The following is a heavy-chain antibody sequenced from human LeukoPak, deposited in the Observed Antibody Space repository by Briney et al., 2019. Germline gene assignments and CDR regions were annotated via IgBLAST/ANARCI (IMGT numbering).Heavy chain of an antibody. V-gene: IGHV1-18*01. CDR2: ISAYNGNT. D-gene: IGHD1-26*01. Sequence: ASVKVSCKASGYTFTSYGISWVRQAPGQGLEWMGWISAYNGNTNYAQKLQGRVTMTTDTSTSTAYMELRSLRSDDTAVYCCARDKVVGAKDYYYGMDVWGQGTTVTVSS. CDR3: ARDKVVGAKDYYYGMDV. J-gene: IGHJ6*02. CDR1: GYTFTSYG.